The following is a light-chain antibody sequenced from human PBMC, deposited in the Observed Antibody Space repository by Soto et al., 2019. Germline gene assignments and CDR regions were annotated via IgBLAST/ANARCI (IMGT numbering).Light chain of an antibody. V-gene: IGKV3-15*01. CDR2: GAS. Sequence: EVVMTQSPCTVSVSPGERATLSCRASQSVGTSLAWYQQKPGQAPRLLIYGASTRATGVPARFSGRGSGTEFTFTISSLQSEDFAVYYCQQYYNWPPITFGQGTRLEIK. CDR3: QQYYNWPPIT. CDR1: QSVGTS. J-gene: IGKJ5*01.